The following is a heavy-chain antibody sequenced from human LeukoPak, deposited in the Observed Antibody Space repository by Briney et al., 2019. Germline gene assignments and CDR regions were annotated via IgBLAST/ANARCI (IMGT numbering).Heavy chain of an antibody. V-gene: IGHV3-30*18. D-gene: IGHD6-13*01. Sequence: PGGSLRLSCAASGFTFSSYGMHWVRQAPGKGLEWVAVISYDGSNKYYADSVKGRFTISRDNSKNTLYLQMNSLRAEDTAVYYCAKPVGKYSSSWYSLGYWGQGTLATVSS. CDR3: AKPVGKYSSSWYSLGY. CDR1: GFTFSSYG. CDR2: ISYDGSNK. J-gene: IGHJ4*02.